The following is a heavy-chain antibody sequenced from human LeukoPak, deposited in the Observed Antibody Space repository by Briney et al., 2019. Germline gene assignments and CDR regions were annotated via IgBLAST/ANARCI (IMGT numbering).Heavy chain of an antibody. Sequence: SGGSLRLSCAASGFTFSSYAMHWVRQAPGKGLEWVAVISYDGSNKCYADSVKGRFTISRDNSKNTLYLQMNSLRAEDTAVYYCARSYSRPYYFDYWGQGTLVTVSS. D-gene: IGHD6-13*01. J-gene: IGHJ4*02. CDR3: ARSYSRPYYFDY. CDR1: GFTFSSYA. V-gene: IGHV3-30-3*01. CDR2: ISYDGSNK.